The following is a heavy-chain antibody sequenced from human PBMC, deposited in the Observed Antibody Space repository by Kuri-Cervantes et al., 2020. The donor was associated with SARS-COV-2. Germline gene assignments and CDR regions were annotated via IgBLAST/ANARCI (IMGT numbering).Heavy chain of an antibody. CDR2: IYHSGST. V-gene: IGHV4-4*02. CDR1: GGSISSSNW. Sequence: SETLSLTCAVSGGSISSSNWWSWVRQPPGKGLEWIGEIYHSGSTNYNPSLKSRVTISVDTSKNHFSLKLSSVTAADTALYYCARERNSGIDYWGQGTLVTVSS. J-gene: IGHJ4*02. CDR3: ARERNSGIDY. D-gene: IGHD1-26*01.